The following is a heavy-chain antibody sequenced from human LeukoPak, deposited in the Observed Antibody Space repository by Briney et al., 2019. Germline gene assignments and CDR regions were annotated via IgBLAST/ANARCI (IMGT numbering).Heavy chain of an antibody. D-gene: IGHD6-19*01. CDR2: INHSGST. J-gene: IGHJ4*02. CDR1: GGSFSGYY. V-gene: IGHV4-34*01. CDR3: ARRGQWLVVPPINY. Sequence: SETLSLTCAVYGGSFSGYYWSWIRQPPRKGLEWIGEINHSGSTNYNPSPKSRVTISVDTSKNQFSLKLSSVTAADTAVYYCARRGQWLVVPPINYWGQGTLVTVSS.